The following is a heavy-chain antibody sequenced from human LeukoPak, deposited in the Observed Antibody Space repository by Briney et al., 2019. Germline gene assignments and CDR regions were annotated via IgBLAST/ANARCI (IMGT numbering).Heavy chain of an antibody. CDR2: ISSSSGTI. V-gene: IGHV3-48*01. CDR3: ARALGYSYGYAVDY. D-gene: IGHD5-18*01. CDR1: GFNFSNHN. J-gene: IGHJ4*02. Sequence: PGGSLRLSCAASGFNFSNHNMNWVRQTPGKGLERLSYISSSSGTIYYADSVKGRFTISGDNAKNSLYLQMNSLRAEDTAVYYCARALGYSYGYAVDYWGQGTLVTVSS.